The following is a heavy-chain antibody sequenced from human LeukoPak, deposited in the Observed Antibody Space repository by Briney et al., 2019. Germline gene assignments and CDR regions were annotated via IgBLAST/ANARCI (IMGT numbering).Heavy chain of an antibody. CDR2: IYRSGST. J-gene: IGHJ4*02. V-gene: IGHV4-38-2*02. CDR3: ARTNWGSFDY. Sequence: SETLSLTCTVSGYSISSGYYWGWIRPPPGKGLEWIGSIYRSGSTYYNPSLKSRVTISVDTSKNQFSLKLSSVTAADTAVYYCARTNWGSFDYWGQGTLVTVSS. D-gene: IGHD7-27*01. CDR1: GYSISSGYY.